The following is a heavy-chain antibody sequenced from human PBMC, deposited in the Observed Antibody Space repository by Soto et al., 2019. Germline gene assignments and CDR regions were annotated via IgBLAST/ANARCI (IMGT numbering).Heavy chain of an antibody. CDR2: INGDGGTT. CDR1: GFTFNSYW. CDR3: ARGIRNYYGVDV. V-gene: IGHV3-74*01. D-gene: IGHD2-15*01. J-gene: IGHJ6*02. Sequence: EVQLVESGGGLVQPGGSLRLYCAASGFTFNSYWMHWVRHAPGKGLLWVSRINGDGGTTNYADSVKGRFTISRDNGMNTVYLQMNNLRVEDTAVYYCARGIRNYYGVDVWGQGTTVTVSS.